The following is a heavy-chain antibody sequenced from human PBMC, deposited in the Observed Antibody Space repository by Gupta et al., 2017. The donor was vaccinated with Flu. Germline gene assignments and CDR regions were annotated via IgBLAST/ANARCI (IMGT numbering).Heavy chain of an antibody. Sequence: EVHLVESGGGLIQPGGALRLSCVVSGFTSSNHEMHCVGQAQGKGLGWFSSSSDGASTIYYADSVKGRFPSSRDNAKNSLYLQMIRLRAEDTAVYYCAREFRLQPAAVRRYFDYWGQGPLVTVSS. CDR1: GFTSSNHE. CDR3: AREFRLQPAAVRRYFDY. J-gene: IGHJ4*02. D-gene: IGHD2-2*01. CDR2: SSDGASTI. V-gene: IGHV3-48*03.